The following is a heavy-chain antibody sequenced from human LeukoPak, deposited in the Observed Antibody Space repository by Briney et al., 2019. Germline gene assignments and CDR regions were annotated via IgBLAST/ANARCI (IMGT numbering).Heavy chain of an antibody. CDR1: GFTFSSYA. J-gene: IGHJ4*02. Sequence: GGSLRLSCAASGFTFSSYATHWVRQAPGKGLEWVAVISYDGSNKYYADSVKGRFTISRDNSKNTLYLQMNSLRAEDTAVYYCARSRRITLYYFDYWGQGTLVTVSS. CDR3: ARSRRITLYYFDY. D-gene: IGHD3-10*01. V-gene: IGHV3-30*04. CDR2: ISYDGSNK.